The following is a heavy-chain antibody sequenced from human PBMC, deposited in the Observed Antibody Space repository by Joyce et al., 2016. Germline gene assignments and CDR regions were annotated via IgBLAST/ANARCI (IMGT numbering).Heavy chain of an antibody. J-gene: IGHJ2*01. CDR3: ARANWANWYFDL. V-gene: IGHV1-3*05. CDR1: GYTFTRYT. D-gene: IGHD7-27*01. Sequence: QVQLVQSGTEEKKPGASVKISCTASGYTFTRYTLHWVRQAPGQRLQWMGWINPDNGNTKFSQNVQGRVTITRDTSASTVYMDLTSLRSEDTAVYYCARANWANWYFDLWGRGTLVTVSS. CDR2: INPDNGNT.